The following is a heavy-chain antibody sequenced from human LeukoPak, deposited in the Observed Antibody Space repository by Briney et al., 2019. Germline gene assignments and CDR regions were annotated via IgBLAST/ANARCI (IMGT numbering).Heavy chain of an antibody. Sequence: PGGSLRLSCAASGLTVSSNYMSWLRQAPGKGLEWVSVIYSGGSTYYADSVKCRFTIYRDNSKNTLYLQMNSLRAEDTAVYYCARARGYGDYVDYWGQGTLVTVSS. CDR3: ARARGYGDYVDY. V-gene: IGHV3-53*01. CDR2: IYSGGST. CDR1: GLTVSSNY. J-gene: IGHJ4*02. D-gene: IGHD4-17*01.